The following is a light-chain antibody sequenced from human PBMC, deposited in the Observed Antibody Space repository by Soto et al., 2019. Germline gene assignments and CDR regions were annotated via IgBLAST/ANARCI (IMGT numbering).Light chain of an antibody. J-gene: IGKJ1*01. CDR3: QQYGTSPGT. CDR1: QTISTY. Sequence: DIPMTQSPSSLSASVGDRVTITCRASQTISTYLNWYQQKPGKAPRLLIYDASSLLSGVPSRFSGSGSGTDFTLTIASLQPEDFAVYYCQQYGTSPGTFGQGTKVEIK. CDR2: DAS. V-gene: IGKV1-39*01.